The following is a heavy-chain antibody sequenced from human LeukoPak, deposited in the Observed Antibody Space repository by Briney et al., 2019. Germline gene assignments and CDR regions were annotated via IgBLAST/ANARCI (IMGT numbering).Heavy chain of an antibody. D-gene: IGHD2-15*01. V-gene: IGHV3-15*01. CDR1: GFTFTNDY. J-gene: IGHJ4*02. CDR2: IKTNADGGTT. Sequence: KSGGSLRLSCEVPGFTFTNDYMSWVRQVPGKGLEWVGRIKTNADGGTTDYAAHVNSRFTISRDDSKNTLYLQMNSLTTEDTGVYYCTRPMGGIDVFDYWGQGTLVSVSS. CDR3: TRPMGGIDVFDY.